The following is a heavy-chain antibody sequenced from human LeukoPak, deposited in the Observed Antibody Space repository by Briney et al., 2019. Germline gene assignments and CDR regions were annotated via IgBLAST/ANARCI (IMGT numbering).Heavy chain of an antibody. CDR3: ARETYYGPFDY. CDR2: ISYDGSNK. CDR1: GFTFSSYA. Sequence: PGGSLRLSCAASGFTFSSYAMHWVRQAPGKGLEWVAVISYDGSNKYYAGSVKGRFTISRDNSKNTLYLQMNSLRAEDTAVYYCARETYYGPFDYWGQGTLVTVSS. J-gene: IGHJ4*02. D-gene: IGHD1-26*01. V-gene: IGHV3-30*04.